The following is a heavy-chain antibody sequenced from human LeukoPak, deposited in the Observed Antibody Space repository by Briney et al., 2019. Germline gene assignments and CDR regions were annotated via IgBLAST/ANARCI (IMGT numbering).Heavy chain of an antibody. D-gene: IGHD3-22*01. CDR1: GYTFTGYY. Sequence: ASVKVSCKASGYTFTGYYMHWVRQAPGQGLEWMGWINPNSGGTNYAQKFQGRVTMTRDTSISTAHMELSRLRSDDTAVYFCARDSSGYQFDYWGPGTLVTVSS. CDR3: ARDSSGYQFDY. V-gene: IGHV1-2*02. J-gene: IGHJ4*02. CDR2: INPNSGGT.